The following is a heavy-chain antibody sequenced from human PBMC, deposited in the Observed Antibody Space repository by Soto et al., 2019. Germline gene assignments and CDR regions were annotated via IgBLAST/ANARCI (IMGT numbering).Heavy chain of an antibody. J-gene: IGHJ4*02. D-gene: IGHD5-12*01. CDR1: GFTFSSYA. V-gene: IGHV3-30-3*01. CDR3: ARADVEMATMGD. CDR2: ISYDGSNK. Sequence: GGSLRLSCAASGFTFSSYAMHWVRQAPGKGLEWVAVISYDGSNKYYADSVKGRFTISRDNSKNTLYLQMNSLRAEDTAVYYCARADVEMATMGDWGQGT.